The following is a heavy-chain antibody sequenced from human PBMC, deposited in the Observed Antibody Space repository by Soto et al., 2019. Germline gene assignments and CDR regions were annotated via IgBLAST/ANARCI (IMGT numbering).Heavy chain of an antibody. Sequence: TLTLTCTFSGFSFSTSGMCVSWIRQPPGKALEWLALIDWDDDKFYVTSLKTRLTISRDTSKNQVVLTMTNMDPLDTATYYCARNFYDTGNHYARIDYWGPGTLVTVSS. CDR3: ARNFYDTGNHYARIDY. V-gene: IGHV2-70*01. CDR2: IDWDDDK. D-gene: IGHD3-22*01. CDR1: GFSFSTSGMC. J-gene: IGHJ4*02.